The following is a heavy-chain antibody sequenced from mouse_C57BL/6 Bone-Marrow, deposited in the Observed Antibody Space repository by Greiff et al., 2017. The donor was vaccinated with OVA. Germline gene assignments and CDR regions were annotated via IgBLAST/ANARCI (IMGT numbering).Heavy chain of an antibody. V-gene: IGHV1-69*01. CDR1: GYTFTSYW. J-gene: IGHJ2*01. CDR2: IDPSDSYT. Sequence: QVQLQQSGAELVMPGASVKLSCKASGYTFTSYWMHWVKQRPGQGLEWIGEIDPSDSYTNYNQKFKGKSTLTVDKSSSTAYMQLSSLTSEDSAVYYCARSDGYYEDFDYWGQGTTLTVSS. CDR3: ARSDGYYEDFDY. D-gene: IGHD2-3*01.